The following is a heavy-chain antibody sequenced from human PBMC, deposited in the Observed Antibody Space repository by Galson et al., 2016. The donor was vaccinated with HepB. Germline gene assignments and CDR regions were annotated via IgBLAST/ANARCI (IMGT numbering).Heavy chain of an antibody. CDR1: GFTFSNYA. D-gene: IGHD5-12*01. CDR3: ARESIVTTKGRGYYYYGMDV. V-gene: IGHV3-30-3*01. CDR2: ISNDGYNK. J-gene: IGHJ6*04. Sequence: SLRLSCAASGFTFSNYAMHWVRQAPGKGLEWVAIISNDGYNKFYADSVTGRFTISRDNSKKTLYMEMNSLRAEDTSVYYCARESIVTTKGRGYYYYGMDVWGKGTTVTVSS.